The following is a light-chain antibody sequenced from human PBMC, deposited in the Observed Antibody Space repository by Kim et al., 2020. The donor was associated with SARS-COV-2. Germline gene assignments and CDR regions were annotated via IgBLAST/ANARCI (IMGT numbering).Light chain of an antibody. V-gene: IGLV3-21*04. CDR1: NSGRKS. Sequence: VAPGKTARSSCGGRNSGRKSVQWYQQKPGQAPLLVIDYDGDRPSGSPERFSGSNSGNTATLTISRVEAGDEADYYCQVWNSGSVFFGGGTKLTVL. J-gene: IGLJ2*01. CDR2: YDG. CDR3: QVWNSGSVF.